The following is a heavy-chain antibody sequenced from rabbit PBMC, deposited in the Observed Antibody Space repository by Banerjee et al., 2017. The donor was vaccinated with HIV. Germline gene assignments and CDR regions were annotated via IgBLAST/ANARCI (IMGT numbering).Heavy chain of an antibody. J-gene: IGHJ4*01. Sequence: QSLEESGGDLVKPGASLTLTCTASGFSFSSSYYMCWVRQAPGKGLEWIACIYAGSSGSTYYASWAKGRFTISKTSSTTVTLQMSSLTAADTATYFCARDRASGSGDAEGYYFRLWGPGTLVTVS. D-gene: IGHD1-1*01. V-gene: IGHV1S40*01. CDR1: GFSFSSSYY. CDR3: ARDRASGSGDAEGYYFRL. CDR2: IYAGSSGST.